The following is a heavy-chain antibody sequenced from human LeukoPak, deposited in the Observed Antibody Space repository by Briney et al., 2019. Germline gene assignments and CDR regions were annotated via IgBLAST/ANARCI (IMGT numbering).Heavy chain of an antibody. Sequence: GASLRLSCEASGFTFSSYAMSWVRQAPGKGLEWVSAISGSGGSTYYADSVKGRFTISRDNSKNTLYLQMNSLRAEDTAVYYCTSTSGWYPRFDYWGQGTLVTVSS. CDR3: TSTSGWYPRFDY. D-gene: IGHD6-19*01. V-gene: IGHV3-23*01. CDR2: ISGSGGST. J-gene: IGHJ4*02. CDR1: GFTFSSYA.